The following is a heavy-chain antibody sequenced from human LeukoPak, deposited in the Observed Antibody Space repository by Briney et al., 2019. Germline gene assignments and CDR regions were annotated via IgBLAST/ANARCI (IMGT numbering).Heavy chain of an antibody. J-gene: IGHJ4*02. Sequence: GGSLRLSCAASGFTFSNAWMSWVRQAPGKGLEWVANIKQDGSEKYYVDSLKGRFTISRDNAKNSLYLQMNSLRAEDTAVYYCARDRYYDFWSGYQAFDYWGQGTLVTVSS. CDR3: ARDRYYDFWSGYQAFDY. D-gene: IGHD3-3*01. CDR2: IKQDGSEK. CDR1: GFTFSNAW. V-gene: IGHV3-7*01.